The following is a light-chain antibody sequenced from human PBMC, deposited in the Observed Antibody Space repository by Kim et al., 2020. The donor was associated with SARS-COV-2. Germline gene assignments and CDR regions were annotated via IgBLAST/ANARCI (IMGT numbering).Light chain of an antibody. CDR2: KAS. V-gene: IGKV1-5*03. CDR3: QHQDS. Sequence: PSTLSASVGDRVTITCRASQSTSSWLAWYQQKPGKAPKLLIYKASSLESGVPSRFSGSGSGTEFTLTISSLQPDDFATYYCQHQDSFGQGTKLEI. J-gene: IGKJ2*01. CDR1: QSTSSW.